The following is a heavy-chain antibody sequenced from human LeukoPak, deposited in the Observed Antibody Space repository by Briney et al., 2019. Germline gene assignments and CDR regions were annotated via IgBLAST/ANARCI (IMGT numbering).Heavy chain of an antibody. J-gene: IGHJ4*02. V-gene: IGHV3-21*01. D-gene: IGHD2-15*01. CDR2: ISSSSSYI. CDR3: ASGSGGSWGGDY. CDR1: GFTFSRYS. Sequence: GGSLRLSCAASGFTFSRYSMNWVRQAPGKGLEWVSSISSSSSYIYYADSLKGRFTISRDNAKNSLYLQMNSLRAEDTAVYYCASGSGGSWGGDYWGQGTLVTVSS.